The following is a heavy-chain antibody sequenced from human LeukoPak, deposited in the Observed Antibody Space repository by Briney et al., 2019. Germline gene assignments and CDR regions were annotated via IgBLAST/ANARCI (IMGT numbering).Heavy chain of an antibody. D-gene: IGHD6-13*01. V-gene: IGHV3-23*01. J-gene: IGHJ4*02. CDR2: ISGSGHRT. CDR3: ATSRGSWPDYFDY. CDR1: GFSFSIYG. Sequence: HPGGSLRLSCAASGFSFSIYGMSWVRQAPGKGLEWVSGISGSGHRTYYADSVKGRFTISRDNSKSTLYLQMNSLRAEDTAVYYCATSRGSWPDYFDYWGQGTLVTVSS.